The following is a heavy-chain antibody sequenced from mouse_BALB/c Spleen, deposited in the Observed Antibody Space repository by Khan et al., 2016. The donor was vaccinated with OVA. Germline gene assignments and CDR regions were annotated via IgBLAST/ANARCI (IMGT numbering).Heavy chain of an antibody. Sequence: EVELVESGGGLVKPGGSLKLSCAASGFTFNNYAMFWVRQTPAKRLEWVASISRANNIYYPDSVKGRFTISRDNARTILYLEMSRLRSEDTAMCYCTRGYYFGEMDYWGQGTSVTVSS. CDR2: ISRANNI. D-gene: IGHD1-1*01. V-gene: IGHV5-6-5*01. CDR1: GFTFNNYA. CDR3: TRGYYFGEMDY. J-gene: IGHJ4*01.